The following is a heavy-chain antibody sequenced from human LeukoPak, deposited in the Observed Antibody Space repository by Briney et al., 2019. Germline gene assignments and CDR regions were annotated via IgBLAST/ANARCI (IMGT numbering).Heavy chain of an antibody. Sequence: GGSLRLSCAASGFTFSSYAMSWVRQAPGKGLEWVSAISGSGGSTYYADSVKGRFTISRDNSKNTLYLQMNSLRAEDTAVYYCAKVLQELRYFDWLLSPGYYGMDVWGQGTTVTVSS. CDR1: GFTFSSYA. J-gene: IGHJ6*02. CDR2: ISGSGGST. D-gene: IGHD3-9*01. CDR3: AKVLQELRYFDWLLSPGYYGMDV. V-gene: IGHV3-23*01.